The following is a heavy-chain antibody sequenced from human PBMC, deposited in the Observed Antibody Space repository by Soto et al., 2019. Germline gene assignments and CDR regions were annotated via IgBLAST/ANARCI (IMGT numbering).Heavy chain of an antibody. CDR2: IVPVCLSV. D-gene: IGHD6-13*01. Sequence: QVQLVQSGAEVKRPGSSVKVSCKASGGAFNNYAIYWVRQAPGQGLEGMGTIVPVCLSVYYAPSFQGRLTIPADGSTDTVYMMLTSLKAEDTAVYYCAREMPSTAAAYFYYGLNVWGQGTSVTGSS. J-gene: IGHJ6*02. CDR1: GGAFNNYA. V-gene: IGHV1-69*18. CDR3: AREMPSTAAAYFYYGLNV.